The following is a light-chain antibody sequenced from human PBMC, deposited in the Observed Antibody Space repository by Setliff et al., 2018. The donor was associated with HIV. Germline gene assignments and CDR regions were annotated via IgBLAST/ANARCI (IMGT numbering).Light chain of an antibody. J-gene: IGLJ2*01. CDR2: DVT. V-gene: IGLV2-14*03. CDR1: SSDIGGYNY. CDR3: SSYASPGRNTYVI. Sequence: QSVLTQPASVSGSPGQSITISCTGTSSDIGGYNYVSWYQQHPGTGPKLIIYDVTHRPSGVSNRFSGSKSGNTASLTISGLQAEDEAVYHCSSYASPGRNTYVIFGGGTKVTVL.